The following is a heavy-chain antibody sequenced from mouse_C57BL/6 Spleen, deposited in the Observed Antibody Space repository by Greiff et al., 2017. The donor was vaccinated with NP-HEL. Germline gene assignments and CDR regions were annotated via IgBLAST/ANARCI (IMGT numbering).Heavy chain of an antibody. CDR3: ARSRSTMITTGFAY. V-gene: IGHV2-2*01. Sequence: VKLMESGPGLVQPSQSLSITCTVSGFSLTSYGVHWVRQSPGKGLEWLGVIWSGGSTDYNAAFISRLSISKDNSKSQVFFKMNSLQADDTAIYYCARSRSTMITTGFAYWGQGTLVTVSA. CDR2: IWSGGST. CDR1: GFSLTSYG. D-gene: IGHD2-4*01. J-gene: IGHJ3*01.